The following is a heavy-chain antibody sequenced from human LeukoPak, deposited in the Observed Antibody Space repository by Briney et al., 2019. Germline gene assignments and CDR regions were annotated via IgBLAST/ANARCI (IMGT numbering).Heavy chain of an antibody. CDR1: GGSISRGSYY. J-gene: IGHJ4*02. Sequence: SETLSFTCIDSGGSISRGSYYWNWIRQPAGKGLEWMGRVYNSGSTNYNPSLKSRVTISTDMSKNQFSLKLSSVTAADTAVYYCARQTFGALYFDSWGQGTLVTVS. CDR2: VYNSGST. V-gene: IGHV4-61*02. CDR3: ARQTFGALYFDS. D-gene: IGHD3-10*01.